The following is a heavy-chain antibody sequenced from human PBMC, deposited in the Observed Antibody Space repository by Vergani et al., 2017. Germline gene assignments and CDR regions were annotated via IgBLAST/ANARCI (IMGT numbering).Heavy chain of an antibody. CDR3: ARSTPLGWFDP. Sequence: QVQLVESGGGVVQPERSLRLSCAASGFTFSSYGMHWVRQAPGKGLEWVAVIWYDGSNKYYTDSVKGRFTISRDNSKNTLYLQMNSLRAEDTAVYYCARSTPLGWFDPWGQGTLVTVSS. V-gene: IGHV3-33*01. J-gene: IGHJ5*02. CDR2: IWYDGSNK. D-gene: IGHD2-15*01. CDR1: GFTFSSYG.